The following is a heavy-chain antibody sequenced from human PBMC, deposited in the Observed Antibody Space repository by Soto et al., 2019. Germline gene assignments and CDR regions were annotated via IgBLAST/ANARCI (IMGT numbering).Heavy chain of an antibody. CDR2: TYFRSKWNY. V-gene: IGHV6-1*01. D-gene: IGHD6-6*01. Sequence: QTLSLTCAISGDSVSANNAAWNWIRHSPSRGLDWLGRTYFRSKWNYDYAESVKSRLTITTDTTNNQISLQLNSVIPEDAAVYYCVRQPLANLALYGMDVWGQGPTVTLSS. CDR1: GDSVSANNAA. CDR3: VRQPLANLALYGMDV. J-gene: IGHJ6*02.